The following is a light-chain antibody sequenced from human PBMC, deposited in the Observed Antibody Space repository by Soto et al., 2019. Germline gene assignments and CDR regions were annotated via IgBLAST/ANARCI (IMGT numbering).Light chain of an antibody. Sequence: QSALTQPASVSGSPGQSITMSCTGSSSDVGEYKYVSWYQQHPGKVPKLMIYEVSNRPSGVSNRFSGSKSGNTASLTIFGLQAEDEADYYCSSYTSSRTVVFGGGTKLTVL. V-gene: IGLV2-14*01. J-gene: IGLJ2*01. CDR2: EVS. CDR3: SSYTSSRTVV. CDR1: SSDVGEYKY.